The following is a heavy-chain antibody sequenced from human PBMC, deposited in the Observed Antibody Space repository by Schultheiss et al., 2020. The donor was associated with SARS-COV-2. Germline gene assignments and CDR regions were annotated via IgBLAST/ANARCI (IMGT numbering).Heavy chain of an antibody. Sequence: SETLSLTCTVSGVSVSSYCWNWIRQPPGKGLEWIGFIHDSGITNYNPSLKSRVTISLDTSRKQFSLKMKFVTAADTAMYYCARLGPSSPWFDHWGQGTQVTVSS. J-gene: IGHJ5*02. V-gene: IGHV4-59*08. CDR2: IHDSGIT. CDR1: GVSVSSYC. D-gene: IGHD2-2*01. CDR3: ARLGPSSPWFDH.